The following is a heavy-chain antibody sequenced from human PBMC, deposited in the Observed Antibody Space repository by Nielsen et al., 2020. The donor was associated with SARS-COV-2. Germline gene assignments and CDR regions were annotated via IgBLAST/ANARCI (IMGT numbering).Heavy chain of an antibody. D-gene: IGHD5-12*01. V-gene: IGHV3-9*01. CDR2: ISWNSGSI. J-gene: IGHJ3*02. Sequence: GGSLRLSCAASGFTFDDYAMHWVRQAPGKGLEWVSGISWNSGSIGYADSVKGRFTISRDNAKNSLYLQMNSLRAEDTALYYCAKEGGGYDFAPSYAFDIWGQGTMVTVSS. CDR1: GFTFDDYA. CDR3: AKEGGGYDFAPSYAFDI.